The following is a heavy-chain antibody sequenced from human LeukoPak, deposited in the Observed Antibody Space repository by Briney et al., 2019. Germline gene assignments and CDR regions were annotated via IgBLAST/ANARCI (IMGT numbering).Heavy chain of an antibody. D-gene: IGHD5-12*01. CDR1: GYTFTSYD. CDR2: MNPNSGNT. V-gene: IGHV1-8*01. CDR3: ARGGYDGYYYYGMDV. J-gene: IGHJ6*02. Sequence: ASVKVSCKASGYTFTSYDINWVRQATGQGLEWMGWMNPNSGNTGYAQKFQGRVTMTRNTSRSTAYMELSSLRSEDTAVYYCARGGYDGYYYYGMDVWGQGTTVTVSS.